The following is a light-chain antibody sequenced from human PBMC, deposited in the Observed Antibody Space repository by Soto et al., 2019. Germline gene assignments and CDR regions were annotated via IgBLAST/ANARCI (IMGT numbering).Light chain of an antibody. J-gene: IGKJ4*01. CDR3: EERSRWPRAT. CDR2: TAS. V-gene: IGKV3-11*01. CDR1: QNVGHN. Sequence: EMVLTQSPATLSLSPGESATLSCRASQNVGHNFAWYQQKSGQPPRLLIHTASSRATGIPARFSGSGSRTDFTLAISSPEPNDIPVSYCEERSRWPRATFGGGSRVVIK.